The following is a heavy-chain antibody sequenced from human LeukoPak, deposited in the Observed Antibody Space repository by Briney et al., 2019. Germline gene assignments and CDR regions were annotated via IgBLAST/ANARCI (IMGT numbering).Heavy chain of an antibody. CDR2: IRHDGSNK. J-gene: IGHJ4*02. CDR3: AKDHDYGDYVNEFLDY. Sequence: PGGSLRLPCAASGFTFSSYGMHWVRQAPGKGLEWVAFIRHDGSNKYYADSVKGRFTISRDNSKNTLYLQMNSLRAEDTAVYYCAKDHDYGDYVNEFLDYWGQGTLVTVSS. V-gene: IGHV3-30*02. D-gene: IGHD4-17*01. CDR1: GFTFSSYG.